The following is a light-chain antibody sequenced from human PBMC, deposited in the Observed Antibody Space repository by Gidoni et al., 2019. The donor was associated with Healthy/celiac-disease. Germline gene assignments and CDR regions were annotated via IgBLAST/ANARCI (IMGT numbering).Light chain of an antibody. CDR2: DVS. J-gene: IGLJ2*01. CDR1: SSDVGGYNY. Sequence: SALPQPRSVSGSPGQSVPISCTGTSSDVGGYNYVSWYQQHPGKAPKLMIYDVSKRPSGVPDRFSGSKSGNTASLTISGLQAEDEADYYCCSYAGSYVFGGGTKLTVL. CDR3: CSYAGSYV. V-gene: IGLV2-11*01.